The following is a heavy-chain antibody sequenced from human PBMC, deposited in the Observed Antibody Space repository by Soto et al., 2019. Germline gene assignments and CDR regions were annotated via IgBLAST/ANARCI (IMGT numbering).Heavy chain of an antibody. CDR2: IYPGDSDT. CDR3: ARPWAVGATHAFDI. D-gene: IGHD1-26*01. Sequence: GGALKISCRGSGYSFSTYWIAWVRQMPGKGLEWMGIIYPGDSDTRYSPSFQGQVTISADKSISTAYLQWISLRASDTAMYYCARPWAVGATHAFDIRSLGTTVIV. CDR1: GYSFSTYW. J-gene: IGHJ3*02. V-gene: IGHV5-51*01.